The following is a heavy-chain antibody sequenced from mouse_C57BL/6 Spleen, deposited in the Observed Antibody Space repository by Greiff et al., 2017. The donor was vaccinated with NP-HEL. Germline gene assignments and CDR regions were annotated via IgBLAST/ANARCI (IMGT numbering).Heavy chain of an antibody. D-gene: IGHD2-1*01. CDR2: ISDGGSYT. CDR1: GFTFSSYA. Sequence: DVKLVESGGGLVKPGGSLKLSCAASGFTFSSYAMSWVRQTPEKRLEWVATISDGGSYTYYPDNVKGRFTISRDNAKNNLYLQMSHLKSEDTAMYYCARGGIYYGNYGFDYWGQGTTLTVSS. J-gene: IGHJ2*01. CDR3: ARGGIYYGNYGFDY. V-gene: IGHV5-4*03.